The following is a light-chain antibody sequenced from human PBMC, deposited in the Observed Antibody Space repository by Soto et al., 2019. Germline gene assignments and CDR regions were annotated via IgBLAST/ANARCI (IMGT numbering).Light chain of an antibody. J-gene: IGLJ2*01. CDR3: SSYTSAATLV. CDR1: SSDVGGYNY. Sequence: QSALTQPASVSGSPGQSITISCTGTSSDVGGYNYVSWYQQHPGKAPKLMIYEVSNRPSGVSTRFSGSKSGNTASLTVSGLQAEDEADYYCSSYTSAATLVFGGETNFTVL. V-gene: IGLV2-14*01. CDR2: EVS.